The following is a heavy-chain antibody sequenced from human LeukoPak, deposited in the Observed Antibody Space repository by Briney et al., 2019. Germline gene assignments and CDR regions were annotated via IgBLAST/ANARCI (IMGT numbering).Heavy chain of an antibody. D-gene: IGHD6-6*01. J-gene: IGHJ6*03. CDR2: ISYDGSNK. V-gene: IGHV3-30*04. Sequence: PGGSLRLSCAASGFTFSSYAMHWVRQAPGKGLEWVAVISYDGSNKYYADSVKGRFTISRDNSKNTLYLQMNSLRAEDTAVYYCARCSDVYYYFFYMDVWGKGTTVTVSS. CDR1: GFTFSSYA. CDR3: ARCSDVYYYFFYMDV.